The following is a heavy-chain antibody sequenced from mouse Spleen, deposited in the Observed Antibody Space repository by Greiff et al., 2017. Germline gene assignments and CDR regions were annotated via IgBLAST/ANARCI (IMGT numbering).Heavy chain of an antibody. CDR1: GYTFTSHW. V-gene: IGHV1-7*01. D-gene: IGHD2-5*01. CDR2: INPSSGYT. Sequence: VKLVESGAELAKPGASVKLSCKASGYTFTSHWMHWVKQRPGQGLEWIGYINPSSGYTKYNQKFKDKATLTADKSSSTAYMQLSSLTYEDSAVYYCARTGYSNYRYFDVWGAGTTVTVSS. J-gene: IGHJ1*01. CDR3: ARTGYSNYRYFDV.